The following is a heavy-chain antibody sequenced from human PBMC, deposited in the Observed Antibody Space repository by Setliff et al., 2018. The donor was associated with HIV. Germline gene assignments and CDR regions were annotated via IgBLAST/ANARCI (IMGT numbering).Heavy chain of an antibody. CDR3: ARHSGVASPNWFDP. V-gene: IGHV4-4*09. CDR2: IYSSGST. D-gene: IGHD3-10*01. J-gene: IGHJ5*02. CDR1: GGSISGHY. Sequence: SETLSLTCAVSGGSISGHYWSWIRQPPGRGLERIGYIYSSGSTNFNPPLQSRVTISVDTSKNQFSLKLSSVAAADTAVYYCARHSGVASPNWFDPWGQGTLVTVSS.